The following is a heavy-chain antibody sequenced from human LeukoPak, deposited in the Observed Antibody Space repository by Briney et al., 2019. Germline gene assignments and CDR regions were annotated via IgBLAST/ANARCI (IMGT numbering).Heavy chain of an antibody. J-gene: IGHJ2*01. CDR2: VHYSGST. D-gene: IGHD3-16*01. CDR1: GGSISDYY. CDR3: ARGVSFDL. Sequence: SETLSLTRTLSGGSISDYYWSWLRQPPGNGLEWIGYVHYSGSTTYNPSLKSRVTMSVDTSKNQFSLKLSSVTAADTAVYYCARGVSFDLWGRGTLLTVSS. V-gene: IGHV4-59*01.